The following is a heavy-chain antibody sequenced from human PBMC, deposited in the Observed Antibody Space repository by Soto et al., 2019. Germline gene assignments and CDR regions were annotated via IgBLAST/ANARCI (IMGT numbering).Heavy chain of an antibody. Sequence: QVQLQESGPGLVKPSQTLSLTCTVSSGSLSTGGYYWRWIRQHPGKGLECIGYIYYSGSTYSNPSLKSRVTISVDASKNQFCLKLSSVTAADTAVYHCARALYYYCNMDVWGKGTTVAVSS. J-gene: IGHJ6*03. CDR2: IYYSGST. V-gene: IGHV4-31*03. CDR1: SGSLSTGGYY. CDR3: ARALYYYCNMDV.